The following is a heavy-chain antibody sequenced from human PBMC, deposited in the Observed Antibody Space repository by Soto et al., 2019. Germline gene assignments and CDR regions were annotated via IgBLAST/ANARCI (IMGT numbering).Heavy chain of an antibody. J-gene: IGHJ6*02. D-gene: IGHD6-19*01. V-gene: IGHV4-34*01. CDR1: GGSFSGYY. CDR2: INHSGST. CDR3: AGSQWLVWGYYYGMDV. Sequence: QVQLQQWGAGLLKPSETLSLTCAVYGGSFSGYYWSWIRQPPGKGLEWIGEINHSGSTNYNPSLKSRVTISVDTSKNQFSLKLSSVTAADTAVYYCAGSQWLVWGYYYGMDVWGQGTTVTVSS.